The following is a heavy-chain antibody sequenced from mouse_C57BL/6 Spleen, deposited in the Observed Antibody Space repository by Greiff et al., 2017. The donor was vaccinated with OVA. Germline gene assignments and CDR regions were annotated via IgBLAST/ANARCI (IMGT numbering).Heavy chain of an antibody. CDR1: GFTFSDYG. D-gene: IGHD2-1*01. Sequence: EVQLVESGGGLVKPGGSLKLSCAASGFTFSDYGMHWVRQAPEKGLEWVAYISSGSSTIYYADTVKGRFTISRDNAKNTLFLQMTSLRSEDTAMYYCARRVYYGNGDYAMDYWGQGTSVTVSS. J-gene: IGHJ4*01. CDR2: ISSGSSTI. V-gene: IGHV5-17*01. CDR3: ARRVYYGNGDYAMDY.